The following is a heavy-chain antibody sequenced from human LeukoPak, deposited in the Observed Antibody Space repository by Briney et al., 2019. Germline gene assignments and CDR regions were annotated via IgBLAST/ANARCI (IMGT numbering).Heavy chain of an antibody. Sequence: SETLSLTCTVSGASISNYYWSWIRQPPGKGLEYIGYIYYSGSTNYNPSLKSRVTISVDTSKNQFSLRLSSVTAADTAVYFCVREIPHYGIDYWGQGTLVTVSS. J-gene: IGHJ4*02. CDR1: GASISNYY. CDR3: VREIPHYGIDY. CDR2: IYYSGST. D-gene: IGHD3-10*01. V-gene: IGHV4-59*12.